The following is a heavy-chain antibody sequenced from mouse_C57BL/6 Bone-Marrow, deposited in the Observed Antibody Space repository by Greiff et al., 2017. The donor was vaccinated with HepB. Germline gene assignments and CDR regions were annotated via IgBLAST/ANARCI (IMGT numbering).Heavy chain of an antibody. Sequence: QVQLQQPGAELVKPGTSVKMSCKASGYTFPSYWITWVKQRPGQGLEWIGDIYPGSGSTNYNEKFKSKATLTVDTSSSTAYMQLSSLTSEDSAVYYCASPSYYYGSSYWYFDVWGTGTTVTVSS. CDR2: IYPGSGST. CDR1: GYTFPSYW. D-gene: IGHD1-1*01. J-gene: IGHJ1*03. V-gene: IGHV1-55*01. CDR3: ASPSYYYGSSYWYFDV.